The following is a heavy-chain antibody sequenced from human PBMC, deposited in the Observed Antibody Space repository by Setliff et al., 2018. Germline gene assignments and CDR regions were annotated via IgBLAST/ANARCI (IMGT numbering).Heavy chain of an antibody. Sequence: PSETLSLTCTVSGGSISSSSYYWGWIRQPPGKGLEWIGSIYYSGSTYYNPSLKSRATISVDTSKNQFSLKLSSVTAADTAVYYCARRRRDDSSGYYYVGWFDPWGQGTLVTVSS. J-gene: IGHJ5*02. D-gene: IGHD3-22*01. CDR1: GGSISSSSYY. CDR3: ARRRRDDSSGYYYVGWFDP. V-gene: IGHV4-39*01. CDR2: IYYSGST.